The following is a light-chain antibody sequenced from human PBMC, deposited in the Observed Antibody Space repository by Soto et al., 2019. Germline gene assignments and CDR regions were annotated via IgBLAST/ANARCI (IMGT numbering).Light chain of an antibody. CDR3: QQYNDWPPQLT. Sequence: IVMTQSPATLSVSVGERATLSCRASHSVSSKLAWYQQKPGQAPRLLIYGASTRATDIPARFSGSGSGTEFTLPISRLQSEDFAVYYCQQYNDWPPQLTFGGGTKVEIK. CDR1: HSVSSK. V-gene: IGKV3-15*01. CDR2: GAS. J-gene: IGKJ4*01.